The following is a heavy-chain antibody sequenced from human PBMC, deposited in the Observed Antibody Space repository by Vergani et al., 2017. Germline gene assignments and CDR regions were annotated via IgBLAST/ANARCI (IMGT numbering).Heavy chain of an antibody. D-gene: IGHD1-26*01. J-gene: IGHJ3*02. V-gene: IGHV3-30*01. CDR2: ISYDGSNK. Sequence: QVQLVESGGGVVQPGRSLRLSCAASGFTFSSYAMHWVRQAPGKGLEWVAVISYDGSNKYYADSVKGRFTISRDNSKNTLYLQMNSLRAEDTAVYYCAREERWELLRAAFDIWGQGTMVTVSS. CDR1: GFTFSSYA. CDR3: AREERWELLRAAFDI.